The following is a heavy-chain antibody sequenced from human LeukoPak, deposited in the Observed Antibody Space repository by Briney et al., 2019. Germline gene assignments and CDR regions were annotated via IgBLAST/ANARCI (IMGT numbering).Heavy chain of an antibody. V-gene: IGHV3-74*01. D-gene: IGHD3-22*01. CDR3: ARAMISGSDY. J-gene: IGHJ4*03. CDR2: INSDGSTT. CDR1: GFTFSTSW. Sequence: GGSLRLSCAASGFTFSTSWMHWVRQAPGKGLVWVSRINSDGSTTTYADSVKGRFAISRDNAKNTVYLQMNSLRAEDTAVYYCARAMISGSDYWGQGTMVTVSS.